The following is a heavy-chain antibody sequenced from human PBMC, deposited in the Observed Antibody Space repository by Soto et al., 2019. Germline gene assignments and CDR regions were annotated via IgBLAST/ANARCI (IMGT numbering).Heavy chain of an antibody. J-gene: IGHJ4*02. CDR1: GFTFSTYS. Sequence: GGSLRLSCAASGFTFSTYSMNWVRQAPGKGLEWVSSISSSSSYIYYADSVKGRFTISRDNAKNSLYLQMNSLSAEDTAMYYCARDRHYYDSSGDPKPFDYWGQGTLVTVSS. D-gene: IGHD3-22*01. CDR2: ISSSSSYI. CDR3: ARDRHYYDSSGDPKPFDY. V-gene: IGHV3-21*01.